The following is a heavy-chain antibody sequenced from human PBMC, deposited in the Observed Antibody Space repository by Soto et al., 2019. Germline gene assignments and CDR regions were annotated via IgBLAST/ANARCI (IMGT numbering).Heavy chain of an antibody. D-gene: IGHD3-22*01. J-gene: IGHJ4*02. V-gene: IGHV1-18*01. CDR1: CCTFTDYG. CDR2: ISAYNGNT. Sequence: AAPGKVSSKASCCTFTDYGINWGRQAPGQGLEWMGWISAYNGNTNYAQKLQGRVTMTTDTSTSTAYMELRSLRSDDTAVYYCARDRSYYYDSSGYPSYWGQGTLVIVSS. CDR3: ARDRSYYYDSSGYPSY.